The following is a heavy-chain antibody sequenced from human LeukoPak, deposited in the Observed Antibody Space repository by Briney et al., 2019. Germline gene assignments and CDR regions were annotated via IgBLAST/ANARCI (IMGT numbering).Heavy chain of an antibody. D-gene: IGHD3-16*01. CDR3: ARDLREYREYVAYFDS. J-gene: IGHJ4*02. CDR2: IKSKTDGGTT. Sequence: GGSLRLSCAASGFTFSNAWMSWVRQAPGKGLEWVGRIKSKTDGGTTDYPAPVKGRFTISRDDSINTMYLQMNSLSNEDTATYYCARDLREYREYVAYFDSWGQGTLVTVSS. V-gene: IGHV3-15*05. CDR1: GFTFSNAW.